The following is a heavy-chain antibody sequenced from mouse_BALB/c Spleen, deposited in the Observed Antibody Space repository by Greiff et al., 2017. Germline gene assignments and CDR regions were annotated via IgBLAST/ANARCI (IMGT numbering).Heavy chain of an antibody. CDR3: ASQAPFAY. D-gene: IGHD3-2*02. V-gene: IGHV1S81*02. CDR1: GYTFTSYW. Sequence: QVQLQQSGAELVKPGASVKLSCKASGYTFTSYWMHWVKQRPGQGLEWIGEINPSNGRTNYNEKFKSKATLTVDKSSSTAYMQLSSLTSEDSAVYYCASQAPFAYWGQGTLVTVSA. CDR2: INPSNGRT. J-gene: IGHJ3*01.